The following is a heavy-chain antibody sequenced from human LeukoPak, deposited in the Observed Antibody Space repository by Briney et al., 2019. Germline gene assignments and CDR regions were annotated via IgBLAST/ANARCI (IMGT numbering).Heavy chain of an antibody. J-gene: IGHJ4*02. D-gene: IGHD4-23*01. CDR1: GFTFSSYW. CDR2: INHNGNVN. V-gene: IGHV3-7*01. CDR3: ARVAAGYSVNYFDY. Sequence: PGGSLRLSCAASGFTFSSYWMNWARQAPGKGLEWVASINHNGNVNYYADSVKGRFTISRDNVENSLYLQMNSLRDEDTAVYYCARVAAGYSVNYFDYWGQGTLVTVSS.